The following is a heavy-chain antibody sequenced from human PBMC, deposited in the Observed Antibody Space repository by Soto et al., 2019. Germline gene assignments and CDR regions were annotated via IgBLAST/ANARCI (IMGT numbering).Heavy chain of an antibody. CDR2: INPKSGDT. J-gene: IGHJ5*01. D-gene: IGHD2-8*01. CDR3: ARPYCTTNSCHNLFDS. CDR1: GYIFTDYY. V-gene: IGHV1-2*02. Sequence: ASVKVSCKASGYIFTDYYVNWVRQAPGQGLEWMGWINPKSGDTDYAQNFQGRDTMTTDTSITTAYMELSRLRSDDTAVYYCARPYCTTNSCHNLFDSWGQGTLVTVSS.